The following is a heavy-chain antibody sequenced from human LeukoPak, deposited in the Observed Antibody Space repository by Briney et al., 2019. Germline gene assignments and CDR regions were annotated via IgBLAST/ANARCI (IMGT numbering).Heavy chain of an antibody. CDR3: VRDGYSGGAFDI. V-gene: IGHV1-2*02. CDR2: IYPKTGGT. Sequence: ASVKVSCXASGYTFTGHYMHWVRQAPGQGLEWMGWIYPKTGGTIYAQKFQTRVTMTRDTSITTAFMELNILKSDDTAVYYCVRDGYSGGAFDIWGQGTMVTVSS. D-gene: IGHD5-12*01. J-gene: IGHJ3*02. CDR1: GYTFTGHY.